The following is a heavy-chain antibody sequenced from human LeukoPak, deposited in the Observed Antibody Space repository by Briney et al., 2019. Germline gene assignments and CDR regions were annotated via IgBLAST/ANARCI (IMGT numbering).Heavy chain of an antibody. CDR2: IYSGGST. CDR3: ARVLLPSFDSTYYFDY. V-gene: IGHV3-53*01. Sequence: GGSLRLSCAPSGFTLSSKYMSCVRQAPGEGLEWVSVIYSGGSTYYADSVKGRFTISRDNSKNTLYLQINNLRAEDTAVYYCARVLLPSFDSTYYFDYWGQGTLVTVSS. CDR1: GFTLSSKY. J-gene: IGHJ4*02. D-gene: IGHD2/OR15-2a*01.